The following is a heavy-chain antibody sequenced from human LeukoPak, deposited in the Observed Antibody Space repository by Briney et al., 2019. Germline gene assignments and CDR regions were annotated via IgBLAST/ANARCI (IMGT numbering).Heavy chain of an antibody. CDR2: INHSGST. J-gene: IGHJ4*02. V-gene: IGHV4-34*01. D-gene: IGHD6-19*01. CDR1: GGSFSGYY. CDR3: ARGRARQSSGWYLFGGY. Sequence: PSETLSLTCAVYGGSFSGYYWSWIRQPPGKGLEWIGEINHSGSTNYNPSLKSRVTISVDTSKNQFSLKLSSVTAADTAVYYCARGRARQSSGWYLFGGYWGQGTLVTVSS.